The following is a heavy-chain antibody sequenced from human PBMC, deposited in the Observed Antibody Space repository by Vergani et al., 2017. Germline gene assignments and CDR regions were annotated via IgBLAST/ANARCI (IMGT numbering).Heavy chain of an antibody. J-gene: IGHJ4*02. CDR2: IIPIFGTT. CDR1: GGTFSSNS. CDR3: AGISGYYSYYFAF. D-gene: IGHD3-22*01. V-gene: IGHV1-69*13. Sequence: QGQLVQSGAEVKKPGSSVKVSCKASGGTFSSNSISWVRQAPGQGLEWMGRIIPIFGTTSYAQKFQGRVTILADESTRTAYMELSSLRSEDTAVYYCAGISGYYSYYFAFWAQGTLVTFSS.